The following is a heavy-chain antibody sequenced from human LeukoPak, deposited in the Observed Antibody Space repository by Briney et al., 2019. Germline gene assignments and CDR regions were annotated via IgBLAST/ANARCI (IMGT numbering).Heavy chain of an antibody. J-gene: IGHJ4*02. CDR3: AWHYFDY. V-gene: IGHV3-15*01. CDR2: IKSKTDGGTT. CDR1: GFTFSSYW. Sequence: GGSLRLSCAASGFTFSSYWMSWVRQAPGKGLEWVARIKSKTDGGTTDYTAPVKGRFTISRDDSKNMVYLQMNSLKTEDTAVYYCAWHYFDYWGRGTLVTVSS. D-gene: IGHD5-12*01.